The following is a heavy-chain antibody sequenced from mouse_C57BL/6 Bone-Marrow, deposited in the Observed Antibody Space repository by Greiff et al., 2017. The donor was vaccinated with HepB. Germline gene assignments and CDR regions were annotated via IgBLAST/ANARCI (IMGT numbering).Heavy chain of an antibody. Sequence: EVQVVESGGGLVQPGGSLKLSCAASGFTFSDYYMYWVRQTPEKRLEWVAYISNGGGSTYYPDTVKGRFTISRDNAKNTLYLQMSRLKSEDTAMYYCARSTMATTGGYYAMDYWGQGTSVTVSS. J-gene: IGHJ4*01. CDR1: GFTFSDYY. V-gene: IGHV5-12*01. CDR3: ARSTMATTGGYYAMDY. CDR2: ISNGGGST. D-gene: IGHD2-2*01.